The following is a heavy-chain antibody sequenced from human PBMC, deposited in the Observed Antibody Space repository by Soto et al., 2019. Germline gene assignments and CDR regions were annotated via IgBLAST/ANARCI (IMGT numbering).Heavy chain of an antibody. CDR3: ARAEGYCSSTSCYPYYYYGMDV. V-gene: IGHV4-30-4*01. D-gene: IGHD2-2*01. CDR2: IYYSGST. J-gene: IGHJ6*02. Sequence: PSETLSLTCTVSGGSISSGDYYWSWIRQPPGKGLEWIGYIYYSGSTYYNPSLKSRVTISVDTSKNQFSLKLSSVTAADTAVYYCARAEGYCSSTSCYPYYYYGMDVWGQGTTVTVSS. CDR1: GGSISSGDYY.